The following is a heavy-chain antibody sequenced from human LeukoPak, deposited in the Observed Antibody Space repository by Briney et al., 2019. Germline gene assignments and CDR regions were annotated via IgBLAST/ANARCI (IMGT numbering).Heavy chain of an antibody. Sequence: GGSLRLSCAASGFTFSSYAMHWVRQAPGKGLQWVAAISYDEDKKNYAEPVRGRLTISRDNSNNTLNLQMNSLTSDDTAVYYCASASGGAATGFYFDLWGQGTLVTVSS. CDR2: ISYDEDKK. V-gene: IGHV3-30-3*01. CDR1: GFTFSSYA. D-gene: IGHD6-13*01. CDR3: ASASGGAATGFYFDL. J-gene: IGHJ4*02.